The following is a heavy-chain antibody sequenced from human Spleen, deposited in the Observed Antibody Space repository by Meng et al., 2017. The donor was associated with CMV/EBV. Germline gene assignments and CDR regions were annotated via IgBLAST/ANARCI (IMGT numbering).Heavy chain of an antibody. Sequence: SVKVSCKASGGTFSSYAISWVRQAPGQGLEWMGGIIPIFGTANYAQKFQGRVTITTDESTSTAYMELSSLRSEDTAVYYCAREYEKYQLLGYYYYGMGVWGQGTTVTVSS. J-gene: IGHJ6*02. D-gene: IGHD2-2*01. V-gene: IGHV1-69*05. CDR2: IIPIFGTA. CDR3: AREYEKYQLLGYYYYGMGV. CDR1: GGTFSSYA.